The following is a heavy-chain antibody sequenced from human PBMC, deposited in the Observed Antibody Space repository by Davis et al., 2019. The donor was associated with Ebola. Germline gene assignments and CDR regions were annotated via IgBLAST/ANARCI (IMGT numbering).Heavy chain of an antibody. CDR1: GGSISSGGYS. CDR2: IYYSGST. V-gene: IGHV4-61*08. J-gene: IGHJ4*02. CDR3: ARGGGSGGY. D-gene: IGHD6-25*01. Sequence: SETLSLTCAVSGGSISSGGYSWSWIRQPPGKGLEWIGYIYYSGSTNYNPSLKSRVTISVDTSKNQFSLKLSSVTAADTAVYYCARGGGSGGYWGQGTLVTVSS.